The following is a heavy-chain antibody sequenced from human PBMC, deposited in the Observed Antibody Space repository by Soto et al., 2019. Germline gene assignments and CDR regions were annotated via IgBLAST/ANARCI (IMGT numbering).Heavy chain of an antibody. CDR2: INGDGSDI. Sequence: GGSLRLSCGACGFDFSNYWMHWVRQAPGKGLVWVSRINGDGSDIKYADSVKGRFTISRDNAKNTVYLQMNSLRAEDTAVYYCARDYDSSGYYPTYYYYGKDDWGQGNTFTVPS. CDR1: GFDFSNYW. D-gene: IGHD3-22*01. V-gene: IGHV3-74*03. CDR3: ARDYDSSGYYPTYYYYGKDD. J-gene: IGHJ6*01.